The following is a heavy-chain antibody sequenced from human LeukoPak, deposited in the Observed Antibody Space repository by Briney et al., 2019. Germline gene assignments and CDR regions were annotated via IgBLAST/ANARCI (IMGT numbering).Heavy chain of an antibody. V-gene: IGHV3-30*02. J-gene: IGHJ5*02. CDR3: AKDGIMHSNGPPEFDP. CDR2: IHFDGSNE. D-gene: IGHD3-16*01. Sequence: GGSLRLSCVASGFLFRSYGIHWVRQAPGKGLEWVPFIHFDGSNEYYADFVKGRFTISRDNSKNTVYLQMNSLRAEDTAVYYCAKDGIMHSNGPPEFDPWGQGTLVSVSS. CDR1: GFLFRSYG.